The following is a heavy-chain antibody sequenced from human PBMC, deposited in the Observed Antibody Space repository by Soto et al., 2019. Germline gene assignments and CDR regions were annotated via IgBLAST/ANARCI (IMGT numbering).Heavy chain of an antibody. CDR2: TNPKSGRT. CDR3: AREYDTLTSTGMDV. J-gene: IGHJ6*02. D-gene: IGHD3-9*01. Sequence: GSVKVSFKASGYTFSTYYMHLVRQAPGQGLEWMGITNPKSGRTSYAQKFQGRVTMTRDTSTSTFYMALSSLRSDDTAVYYCAREYDTLTSTGMDVWGQGTTVTVSS. V-gene: IGHV1-46*01. CDR1: GYTFSTYY.